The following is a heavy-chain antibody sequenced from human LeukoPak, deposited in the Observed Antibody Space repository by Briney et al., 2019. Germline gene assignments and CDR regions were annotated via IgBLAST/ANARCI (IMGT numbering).Heavy chain of an antibody. J-gene: IGHJ4*02. D-gene: IGHD1-20*01. Sequence: ASVKVSCKVSGYTLTELSMHWVRQAPGKGLEWMGGFDPEDGETIYAQKFQGRVTMTEDTSTDTAYMELSSLRSEGTAVYYCATVPRYNWNYDYWGQGTLVTVSS. CDR3: ATVPRYNWNYDY. V-gene: IGHV1-24*01. CDR1: GYTLTELS. CDR2: FDPEDGET.